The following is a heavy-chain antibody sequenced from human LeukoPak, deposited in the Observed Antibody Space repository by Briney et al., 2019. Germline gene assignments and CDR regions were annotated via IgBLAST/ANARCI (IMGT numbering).Heavy chain of an antibody. D-gene: IGHD6-19*01. CDR1: GYTLTKLS. CDR2: FDPEDGET. Sequence: ASLTLSCTVSGYTLTKLSMHWVRQAPGKGLEWMGGFDPEDGETIYAQKFQGRVTMTEDTSTDTAYMELSSLRSEDTAVYYCATNRLWATGGWYGYWGQGTLVTVSS. J-gene: IGHJ4*02. V-gene: IGHV1-24*01. CDR3: ATNRLWATGGWYGY.